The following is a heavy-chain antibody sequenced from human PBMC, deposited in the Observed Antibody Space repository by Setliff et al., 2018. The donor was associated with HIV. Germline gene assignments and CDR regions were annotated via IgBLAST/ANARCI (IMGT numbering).Heavy chain of an antibody. D-gene: IGHD6-6*01. CDR2: IYYSGSN. CDR1: GGSISSGGFY. Sequence: PSETLSLTCTVSGGSISSGGFYWTWIRQHPKKGLEWIGYIYYSGSNYYNPSLKSRVTMSVDTSKNQFSLKLNSVTAADTAVYHCARLSSYRSSSYYFDYWGQGALVTVSS. V-gene: IGHV4-30-4*01. CDR3: ARLSSYRSSSYYFDY. J-gene: IGHJ4*02.